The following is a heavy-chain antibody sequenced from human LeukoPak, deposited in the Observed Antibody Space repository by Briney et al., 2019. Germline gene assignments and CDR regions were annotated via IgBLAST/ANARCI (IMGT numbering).Heavy chain of an antibody. CDR3: ARGRGDFGDRFAY. Sequence: SETLSLTCIGSGCSISRYYWSWMRQPPGKGLEWIGYIHYSGSTNYNPSLKSRVTISVDTSKNQFSLKLSSVTAADTAVYYCARGRGDFGDRFAYWGQGTLVTVSS. CDR2: IHYSGST. D-gene: IGHD4-17*01. CDR1: GCSISRYY. J-gene: IGHJ4*02. V-gene: IGHV4-59*01.